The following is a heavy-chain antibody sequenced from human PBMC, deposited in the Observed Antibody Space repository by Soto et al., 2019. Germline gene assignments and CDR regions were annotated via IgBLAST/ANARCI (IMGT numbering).Heavy chain of an antibody. J-gene: IGHJ6*01. D-gene: IGHD3-16*02. CDR3: ESPHDYIWGGSRTIQSYAMDV. CDR2: MNPNSGNT. CDR1: GYTFTSYD. Sequence: QVQLVQSGAEVKKPGASVKVSCKASGYTFTSYDINWVRQATGQGLEWMGWMNPNSGNTDFAQKFQGRVSVSRDNSISTADVELSSLGSEETAVYYCESPHDYIWGGSRTIQSYAMDVWVQGTTVTVS. V-gene: IGHV1-8*01.